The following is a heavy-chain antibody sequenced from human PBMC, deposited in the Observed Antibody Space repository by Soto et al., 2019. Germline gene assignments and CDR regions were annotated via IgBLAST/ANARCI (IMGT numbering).Heavy chain of an antibody. J-gene: IGHJ4*02. V-gene: IGHV1-3*01. CDR3: ARCPVVPAAIPYY. Sequence: GASVKVSCKASGYTFTTYAIHWVRQAPGQRLEWMGWINAGNGKTKYSQKFQDRVTITRDTSATTAYMELSSVTAADTAVYYCARCPVVPAAIPYYWGQGTLVTVSS. CDR2: INAGNGKT. D-gene: IGHD2-2*01. CDR1: GYTFTTYA.